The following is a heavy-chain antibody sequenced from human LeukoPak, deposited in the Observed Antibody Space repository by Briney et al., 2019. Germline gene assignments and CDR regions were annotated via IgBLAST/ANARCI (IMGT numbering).Heavy chain of an antibody. Sequence: SGGSLRLSCAASGFTFSSYAMSWVRQAPGKGLEWVSAITGSGVGTYYADSVKGRFTISRDNSKNTLYLQMNSLRAEDTAVYYCAKGTANIDYWGQGTLVTVSS. V-gene: IGHV3-23*01. CDR3: AKGTANIDY. CDR1: GFTFSSYA. CDR2: ITGSGVGT. D-gene: IGHD1/OR15-1a*01. J-gene: IGHJ4*02.